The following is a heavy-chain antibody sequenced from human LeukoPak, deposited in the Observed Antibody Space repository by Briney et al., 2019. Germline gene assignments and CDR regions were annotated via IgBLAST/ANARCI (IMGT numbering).Heavy chain of an antibody. CDR2: INPNSGGT. CDR3: AGGSNWNYAWFDP. D-gene: IGHD1-7*01. V-gene: IGHV1-2*02. CDR1: GYTFTGYY. Sequence: ASVKVSCKASGYTFTGYYIHWVRQAPGQGLEWMGWINPNSGGTNYAQKFQGRVTMTRDTSISTVYMELSSPRSDDTAVYYCAGGSNWNYAWFDPWGQGTLVTFSS. J-gene: IGHJ5*02.